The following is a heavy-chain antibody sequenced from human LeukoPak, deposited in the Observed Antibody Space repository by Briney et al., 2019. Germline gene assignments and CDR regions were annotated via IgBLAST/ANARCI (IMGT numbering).Heavy chain of an antibody. Sequence: PSETLSLTCAVYGGSFSGYYWSWIRQPPGRGLEWIGEINHSGSSNYNPSLKSRVTISVDTSKNQFSLKLSSVTAADTAVYYCARASRFGYYYGSGSFDYWGQGTLVTVSS. CDR1: GGSFSGYY. J-gene: IGHJ4*02. CDR2: INHSGSS. D-gene: IGHD3-10*01. CDR3: ARASRFGYYYGSGSFDY. V-gene: IGHV4-34*01.